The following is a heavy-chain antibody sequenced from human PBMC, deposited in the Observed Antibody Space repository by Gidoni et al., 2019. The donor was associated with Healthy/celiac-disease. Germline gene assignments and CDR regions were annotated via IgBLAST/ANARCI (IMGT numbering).Heavy chain of an antibody. CDR3: ARLAIFGVINWFDP. D-gene: IGHD3-3*01. CDR2: IYYSGST. J-gene: IGHJ5*02. V-gene: IGHV4-59*08. CDR1: GGSISSYY. Sequence: QVQLQESGPGLVKSSETLSLTCTVSGGSISSYYWSWIRQPPGKGLEWIGYIYYSGSTNYNPSLKSRVTISVDTSKNQFSLKLSSVTAADTAVYYCARLAIFGVINWFDPWGQGTLVTVSS.